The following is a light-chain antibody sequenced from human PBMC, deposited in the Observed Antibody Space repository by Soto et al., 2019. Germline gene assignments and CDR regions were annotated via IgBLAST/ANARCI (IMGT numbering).Light chain of an antibody. CDR2: DVS. CDR3: SSYTSSSTLSTYV. J-gene: IGLJ1*01. Sequence: QSALTQPASVSGSPGQSITISCTGTSSDVGGYNYVSWYQHHPGKAPKLMIYDVSNRPSGVSNRFSGSKSSNTASLIISGLQAEDEADYYCSSYTSSSTLSTYVFGTGTKLTVL. V-gene: IGLV2-14*03. CDR1: SSDVGGYNY.